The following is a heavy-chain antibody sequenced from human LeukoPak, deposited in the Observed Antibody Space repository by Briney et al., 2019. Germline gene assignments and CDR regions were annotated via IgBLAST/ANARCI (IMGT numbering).Heavy chain of an antibody. CDR2: IYHSGST. CDR1: GYSISSGYY. Sequence: PSETLSLTCAVSGYSISSGYYWGWIRQPPGKGLEWIGSIYHSGSTYYNPSLKSRVTISVDTSKNQFSLKLSSVTAAHTAVYYCARQFHALDPWGQGTLVTVSS. CDR3: ARQFHALDP. J-gene: IGHJ5*02. D-gene: IGHD5-24*01. V-gene: IGHV4-38-2*01.